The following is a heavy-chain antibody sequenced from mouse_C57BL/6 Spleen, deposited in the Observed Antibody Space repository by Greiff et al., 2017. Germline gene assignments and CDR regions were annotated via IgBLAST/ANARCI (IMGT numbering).Heavy chain of an antibody. Sequence: VQLKESGAELVRPGASVKLSCTASGFNIKDDYMHWVKQRPEQGLEWIGWIDPENGDTAYASKFPGKATITADTSSNTAYLQLSNLTSEDTAVYYCTTSYYSNYGDAMDYWGQGTSVTVSS. CDR2: IDPENGDT. D-gene: IGHD2-5*01. V-gene: IGHV14-4*01. CDR1: GFNIKDDY. J-gene: IGHJ4*01. CDR3: TTSYYSNYGDAMDY.